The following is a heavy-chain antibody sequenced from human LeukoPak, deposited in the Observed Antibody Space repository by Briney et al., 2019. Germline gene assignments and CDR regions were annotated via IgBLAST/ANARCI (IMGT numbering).Heavy chain of an antibody. D-gene: IGHD2-15*01. CDR1: GGTFSSYA. V-gene: IGHV1-69*13. CDR3: GRKAGDCGGGSCYSIDY. Sequence: SVKVSCKASGGTFSSYAISWVRQAPGQGLEWMGGIIPIFGTANYAQKFQGRVTITADESTCTAYMEVSSLRSEDTAVYYCGRKAGDCGGGSCYSIDYWGQGTLVTVSS. CDR2: IIPIFGTA. J-gene: IGHJ4*02.